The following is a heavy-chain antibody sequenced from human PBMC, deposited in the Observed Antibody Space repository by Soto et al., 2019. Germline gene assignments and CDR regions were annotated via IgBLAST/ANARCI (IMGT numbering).Heavy chain of an antibody. Sequence: SETLSLTCAVSGGSISSANWWAWVRQPPGKGLEWIGEIYHGGSTSYNPSLKSRVTLSLDKFKNHFSLNLTSVTAADTAVYYCARLSFSYGVDVWGQGTTVTVSS. J-gene: IGHJ6*02. V-gene: IGHV4-4*02. CDR1: GGSISSANW. CDR2: IYHGGST. CDR3: ARLSFSYGVDV.